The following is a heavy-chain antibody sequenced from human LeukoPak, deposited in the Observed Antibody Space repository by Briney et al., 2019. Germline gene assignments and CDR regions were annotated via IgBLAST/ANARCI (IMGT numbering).Heavy chain of an antibody. V-gene: IGHV1-2*02. CDR3: ARSRWNRSYLCLGY. J-gene: IGHJ4*02. CDR1: GYTFTGYY. Sequence: ASVKVSCKASGYTFTGYYLHWVRQAPGQGLEWMGWINPNSGGTNYAQKFQGRVTMTRDTSISTAYMELSRLRSDDTAVYYCARSRWNRSYLCLGYWGQGTLVTVSS. D-gene: IGHD1-26*01. CDR2: INPNSGGT.